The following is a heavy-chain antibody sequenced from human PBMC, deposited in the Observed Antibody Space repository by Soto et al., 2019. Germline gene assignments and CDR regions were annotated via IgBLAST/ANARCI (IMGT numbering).Heavy chain of an antibody. CDR2: IYYSGST. CDR1: GGSVSSGSYY. V-gene: IGHV4-61*01. Sequence: SETLSLTCTVSGGSVSSGSYYWSWIRQPPGKGLEWIGYIYYSGSTNYNPSLKSRVTISVDTSKNQFSLKLSSVTAADTAVYYCARDGGAVAGSDGMDVWGQGTTVTVSS. CDR3: ARDGGAVAGSDGMDV. D-gene: IGHD6-19*01. J-gene: IGHJ6*02.